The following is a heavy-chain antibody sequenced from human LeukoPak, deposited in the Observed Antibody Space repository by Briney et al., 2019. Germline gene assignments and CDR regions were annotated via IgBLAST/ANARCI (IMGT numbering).Heavy chain of an antibody. V-gene: IGHV3-30*02. Sequence: GGSLRLSCAASGFTFSSYGMHWVRQAPGKGLEWVAFIRYDGSNKYYADSVKGRFTISRDNSKNTLYLQMNSLRAEDTAVYYCAKVHQDYDFRNYFDYWGQGTLVTVSS. CDR1: GFTFSSYG. D-gene: IGHD3-3*01. CDR2: IRYDGSNK. CDR3: AKVHQDYDFRNYFDY. J-gene: IGHJ4*02.